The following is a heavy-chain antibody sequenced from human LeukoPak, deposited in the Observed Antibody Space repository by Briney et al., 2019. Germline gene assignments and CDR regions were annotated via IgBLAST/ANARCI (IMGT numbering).Heavy chain of an antibody. CDR3: ASDNYDSSGYYYAFDI. D-gene: IGHD3-22*01. V-gene: IGHV1-69*05. Sequence: SVKVSCKASGGTFSSYTISWVRQAPGQGLEWMGRIIPIFGTANYAQKFQGRVTITTDESTSTAYMELSSLRSEDTAVYYCASDNYDSSGYYYAFDIWGQGTMVTVSS. CDR1: GGTFSSYT. CDR2: IIPIFGTA. J-gene: IGHJ3*02.